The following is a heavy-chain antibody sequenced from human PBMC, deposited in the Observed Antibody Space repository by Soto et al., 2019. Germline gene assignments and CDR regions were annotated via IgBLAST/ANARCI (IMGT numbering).Heavy chain of an antibody. Sequence: SETLSLTCTVSGGSISSGGYYSSGIRHHPGKGLEWIGYIYYSVSTYYNPSLKSRVTISVDTSKNQFSLKLSSVTAADTGVYYCARDNKDNRNWFDPWGQGTLVTVSS. J-gene: IGHJ5*02. D-gene: IGHD2-15*01. V-gene: IGHV4-31*03. CDR3: ARDNKDNRNWFDP. CDR2: IYYSVST. CDR1: GGSISSGGYY.